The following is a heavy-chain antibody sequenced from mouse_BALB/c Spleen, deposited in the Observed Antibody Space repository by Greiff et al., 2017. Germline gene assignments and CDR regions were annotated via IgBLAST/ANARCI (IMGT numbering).Heavy chain of an antibody. CDR1: GYTFTSYW. CDR3: ARSGGNFAY. D-gene: IGHD2-1*01. J-gene: IGHJ3*01. CDR2: INPSNGRT. Sequence: QVQLQQPGAELVKPGASVKLSCKASGYTFTSYWMHWVKQRPGQGLEWIGEINPSNGRTNYNEKFKSKATLTVDKSSSTAYMQLSSLTSEDSAVYYCARSGGNFAYWGQGTLVTVFA. V-gene: IGHV1S81*02.